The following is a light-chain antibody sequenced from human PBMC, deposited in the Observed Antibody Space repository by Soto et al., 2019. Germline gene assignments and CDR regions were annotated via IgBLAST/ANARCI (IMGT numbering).Light chain of an antibody. CDR1: QRVLYSSNNKNY. CDR3: QQYYSTPDT. CDR2: WAS. J-gene: IGKJ2*01. V-gene: IGKV4-1*01. Sequence: DIVMTQSPDSLAVSLGERATINCKSSQRVLYSSNNKNYLAGYQQKPGQPPKLLIYWASTRESGVPDRFSGGGSGTDFTLTISSLQAEDVAVYYCQQYYSTPDTFGQGTKLEIK.